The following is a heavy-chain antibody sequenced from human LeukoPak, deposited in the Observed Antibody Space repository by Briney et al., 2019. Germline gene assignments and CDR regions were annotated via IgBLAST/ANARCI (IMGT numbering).Heavy chain of an antibody. V-gene: IGHV3-23*01. CDR2: ISGSGDST. CDR1: GFTFSGYA. Sequence: GGSLRLPCAASGFTFSGYAMSWVRQAPGKGLEWVSAISGSGDSTYYADSVKGRFTISRDNSKNTLYLQMNSLRAEDTAVYYCAKRDHYDSSGYLPLFEYWGQGTLVTVSS. D-gene: IGHD3-22*01. J-gene: IGHJ4*02. CDR3: AKRDHYDSSGYLPLFEY.